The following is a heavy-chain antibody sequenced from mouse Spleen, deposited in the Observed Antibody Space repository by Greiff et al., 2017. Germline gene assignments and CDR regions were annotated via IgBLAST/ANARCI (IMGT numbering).Heavy chain of an antibody. Sequence: VKVVESGPGLVQPSQSLSITCTAFGFLLTSHGVHWVRQSPGKGLEWLGVIWSGGSTDYNAAFISRLSISKDNSKSQVFFKMNSLQADDTAIYYCARKYDYDRYYAMDYWGQGTSVTVSS. CDR1: GFLLTSHG. D-gene: IGHD2-4*01. J-gene: IGHJ4*01. V-gene: IGHV2-2*01. CDR2: IWSGGST. CDR3: ARKYDYDRYYAMDY.